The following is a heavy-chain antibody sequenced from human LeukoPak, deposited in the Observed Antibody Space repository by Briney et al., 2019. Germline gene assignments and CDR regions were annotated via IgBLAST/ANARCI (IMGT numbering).Heavy chain of an antibody. J-gene: IGHJ5*01. CDR3: AREMLAGGFDS. D-gene: IGHD2-8*01. Sequence: SETLSLTCTVSRGSISSYYLSWIRQPPGKGLEWIGYIYYSGSTNYNPSLKSRVTISVDTSKNQFSLKLSSVTAADTAVYYCAREMLAGGFDSWGQGTLVTVSS. CDR2: IYYSGST. CDR1: RGSISSYY. V-gene: IGHV4-59*01.